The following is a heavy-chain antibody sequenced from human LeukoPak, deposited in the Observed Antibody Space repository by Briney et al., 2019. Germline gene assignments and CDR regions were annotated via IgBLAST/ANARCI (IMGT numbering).Heavy chain of an antibody. Sequence: ASVKVSCKASGYTFTSYAMHWVRQAPGQRLEWMGWINAGNGNTKYSQKFQGRVTITRDTSASTAYMELSSLRSEDTSVYYCASGLRYFDWLFMDYWGQGTLVTVSS. V-gene: IGHV1-3*01. CDR3: ASGLRYFDWLFMDY. CDR1: GYTFTSYA. CDR2: INAGNGNT. J-gene: IGHJ4*02. D-gene: IGHD3-9*01.